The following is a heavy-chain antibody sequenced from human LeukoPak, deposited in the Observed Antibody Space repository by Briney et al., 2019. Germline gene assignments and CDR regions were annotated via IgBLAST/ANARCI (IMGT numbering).Heavy chain of an antibody. Sequence: ASVKVSCKASGYTFTSYGISWVRQAPGQGLEWMGWISAYNGNTNYAQKLQGRVTMTTDTSTSTAYMELRSLRSDDTAVYYCARVSHYYGSGSYYKYYYYYGMDVWGQGATVTVSS. D-gene: IGHD3-10*01. CDR2: ISAYNGNT. J-gene: IGHJ6*02. V-gene: IGHV1-18*01. CDR3: ARVSHYYGSGSYYKYYYYYGMDV. CDR1: GYTFTSYG.